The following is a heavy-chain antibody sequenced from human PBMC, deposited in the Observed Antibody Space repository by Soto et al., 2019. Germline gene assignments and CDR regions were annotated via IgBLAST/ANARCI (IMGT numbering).Heavy chain of an antibody. Sequence: QVQLVESGGGVVQPGRSLRLSCAASGFTFTSYALHWVRQAPGKGLEWVAVISYDGSNKYFADSVKGRFTIARDKSKNTRYLQRNRLRPEGTAVYLCARGRSRLAMSVELGYWGQGTLVTVSS. V-gene: IGHV3-30-3*01. D-gene: IGHD6-19*01. CDR1: GFTFTSYA. J-gene: IGHJ4*02. CDR3: ARGRSRLAMSVELGY. CDR2: ISYDGSNK.